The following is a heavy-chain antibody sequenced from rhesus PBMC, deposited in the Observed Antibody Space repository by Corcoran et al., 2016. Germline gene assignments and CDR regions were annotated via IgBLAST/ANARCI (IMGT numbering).Heavy chain of an antibody. D-gene: IGHD6-31*01. Sequence: EVQLVQSGAEVKRPGESLKISCKTSGYSFTSYWFSWVRQMPGRGVGVVGAMDTSKPDNRYSQSFKGQVTISADKSISTAYLQGSSRKASDSATYYCAKERYSSGWTLDYWGQGVLVTVSS. V-gene: IGHV5-2*01. CDR2: MDTSKPDN. J-gene: IGHJ4*01. CDR3: AKERYSSGWTLDY. CDR1: GYSFTSYW.